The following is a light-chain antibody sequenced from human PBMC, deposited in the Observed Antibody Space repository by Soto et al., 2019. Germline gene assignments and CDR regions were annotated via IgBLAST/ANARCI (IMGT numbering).Light chain of an antibody. CDR2: LNSDGSH. Sequence: QSVLTQSPSASASLGASVKLTCTLSSGHSSYAIACHQQQPEKGPRYLMKLNSDGSHSKGDGIPDRFSGSSSGAERYLTISSLQSEDEPDYYCQTWVTGIQVFGGGTQLTVL. J-gene: IGLJ2*01. CDR1: SGHSSYA. CDR3: QTWVTGIQV. V-gene: IGLV4-69*01.